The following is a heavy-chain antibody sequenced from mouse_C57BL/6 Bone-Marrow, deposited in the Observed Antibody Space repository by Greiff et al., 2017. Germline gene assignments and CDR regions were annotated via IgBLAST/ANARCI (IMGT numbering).Heavy chain of an antibody. CDR2: ISDGGSYT. CDR1: GFTFSSYA. V-gene: IGHV5-4*01. CDR3: ARGYYMAY. Sequence: EVQVVESGGGLVKPGGSLKLSCAASGFTFSSYAMSWVRQTPEKRLEWVATISDGGSYTYYPDNVTGRFTISRDNAKNNLYLQMSHLKSEDTAMXCCARGYYMAYWGQGTLVTVSA. D-gene: IGHD2-12*01. J-gene: IGHJ3*01.